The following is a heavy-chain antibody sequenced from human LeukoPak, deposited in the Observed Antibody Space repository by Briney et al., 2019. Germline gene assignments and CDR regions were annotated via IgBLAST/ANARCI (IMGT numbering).Heavy chain of an antibody. CDR2: IIPIFGTA. D-gene: IGHD3-10*01. J-gene: IGHJ5*02. V-gene: IGHV1-69*06. CDR1: GGTFSSYA. Sequence: GASVKVSCKASGGTFSSYAISWVRQAPGQGLEWMGGIIPIFGTANYAQKFQGRVTMTEDTSTDTAYMELSSLRSEDTAVYYCAISPPGKRRVGYNWFDPWGQGTLVTVSS. CDR3: AISPPGKRRVGYNWFDP.